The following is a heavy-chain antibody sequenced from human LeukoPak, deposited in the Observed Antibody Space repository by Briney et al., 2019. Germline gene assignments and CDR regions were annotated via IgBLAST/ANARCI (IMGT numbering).Heavy chain of an antibody. CDR3: ARDDDYGGNSAFDY. CDR2: INPGVGST. Sequence: ASVKVSCKASGGIFSSYAISWLRQAPGQGLEWMGVINPGVGSTNYAQNFQGRVTMTRDTSTSTVYMELSSLRSEDTAVYYCARDDDYGGNSAFDYWGQGTLVTVSS. CDR1: GGIFSSYA. D-gene: IGHD4-23*01. J-gene: IGHJ4*02. V-gene: IGHV1-46*01.